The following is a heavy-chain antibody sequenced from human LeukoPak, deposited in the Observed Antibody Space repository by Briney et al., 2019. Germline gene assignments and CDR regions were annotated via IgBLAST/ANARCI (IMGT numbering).Heavy chain of an antibody. CDR1: GGSISSYY. D-gene: IGHD2-2*01. J-gene: IGHJ4*02. Sequence: PSETLSLTCTVSGGSISSYYWSWIRQPPGKGLEWIGYIYYSGSTNYNPSLKSRVTISVDTSKNQFSLKLSSVTAADTAVYYCAKADDIVVVPAAPPRMFDYWGQGTLVTVSS. V-gene: IGHV4-59*01. CDR2: IYYSGST. CDR3: AKADDIVVVPAAPPRMFDY.